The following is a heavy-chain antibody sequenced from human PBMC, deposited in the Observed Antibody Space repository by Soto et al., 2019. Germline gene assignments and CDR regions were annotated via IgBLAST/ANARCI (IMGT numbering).Heavy chain of an antibody. D-gene: IGHD5-18*01. CDR2: INHSGST. V-gene: IGHV4-34*01. Sequence: QLQLQESGPGLVKPSETLSLTCTVYGGSFSGYYWSWIRQPPGKRLEWNGEINHSGSTNYNPSLSSSVTISVDTSKNQFSLKLSSVTAADTDVYYCERGWDTAMVTGFCYYCYGMDVCGQVTTVTVFS. CDR3: ERGWDTAMVTGFCYYCYGMDV. J-gene: IGHJ6*02. CDR1: GGSFSGYY.